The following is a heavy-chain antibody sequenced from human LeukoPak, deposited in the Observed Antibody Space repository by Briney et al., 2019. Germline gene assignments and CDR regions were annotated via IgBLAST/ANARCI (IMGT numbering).Heavy chain of an antibody. D-gene: IGHD3-16*02. Sequence: GESQKISCKGSGYSFTTYWIAWVRQVPGKGLEWMGIIHPRDSDIRYNPPFQGQVTISADKSISTAYLQWNSLKASDTAMYYCARMIGLGEVSPYFDYWGQGSLVTVSS. V-gene: IGHV5-51*01. CDR1: GYSFTTYW. CDR2: IHPRDSDI. J-gene: IGHJ4*02. CDR3: ARMIGLGEVSPYFDY.